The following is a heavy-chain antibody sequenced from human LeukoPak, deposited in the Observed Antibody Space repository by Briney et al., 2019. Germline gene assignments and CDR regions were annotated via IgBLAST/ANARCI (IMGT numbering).Heavy chain of an antibody. CDR2: IYYSGTA. V-gene: IGHV4-39*02. CDR1: GDSTSSSNYY. D-gene: IGHD3-9*01. CDR3: TRDDILTGYCRGVIDH. J-gene: IGHJ4*02. Sequence: SETLSLTCTVSGDSTSSSNYYWGWIRQPPGKGLEWIGTIYYSGTAYYNPSLKSRVTISLDTSENQFSLKLSSVTAADAAVYYCTRDDILTGYCRGVIDHWGQGTLVTVSS.